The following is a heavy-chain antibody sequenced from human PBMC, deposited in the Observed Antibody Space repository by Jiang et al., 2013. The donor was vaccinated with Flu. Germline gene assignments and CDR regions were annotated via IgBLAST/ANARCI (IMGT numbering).Heavy chain of an antibody. V-gene: IGHV3-30*01. D-gene: IGHD5-12*01. CDR2: ISHDGASE. Sequence: GGGVVQPGRSLRLSCVASGFTFSNYAMHWVRQAPGEGLEWVAIISHDGASEYYADSVKGRFTVSRDDSSNMLYLKLNTLRTEDTAVYYCARGLGGSSGYEPPFDYWGQGTLVTVSS. CDR1: GFTFSNYA. J-gene: IGHJ4*02. CDR3: ARGLGGSSGYEPPFDY.